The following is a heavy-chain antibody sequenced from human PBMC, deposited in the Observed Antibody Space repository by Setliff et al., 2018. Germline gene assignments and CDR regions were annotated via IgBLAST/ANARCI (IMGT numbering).Heavy chain of an antibody. Sequence: ASVKVSCKASGYTFTTYAISWMRQAPGQGLEYMGWINTNTGNPSYAQGFTGWFVFSLDTSVSTAYLQISSLKAEDTAVYYCARASRFGTIRYRGDYYMDVWGKGTTVTVSS. CDR1: GYTFTTYA. J-gene: IGHJ6*03. V-gene: IGHV7-4-1*02. D-gene: IGHD3-10*01. CDR2: INTNTGNP. CDR3: ARASRFGTIRYRGDYYMDV.